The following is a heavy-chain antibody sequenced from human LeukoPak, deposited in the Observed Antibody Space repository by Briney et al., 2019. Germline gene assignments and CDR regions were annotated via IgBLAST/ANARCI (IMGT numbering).Heavy chain of an antibody. CDR2: INPSGGST. Sequence: ASVKVSCKASGYTFTSYYMHGVRQAPGQGLEWMGIINPSGGSTSYAQKFQGRVTMTRDTSTSTVYMELSSLRSEDTAVYYCARGGDSSGYYYAGGRWFDPWGQGTLVTVSS. D-gene: IGHD3-22*01. CDR1: GYTFTSYY. V-gene: IGHV1-46*01. J-gene: IGHJ5*02. CDR3: ARGGDSSGYYYAGGRWFDP.